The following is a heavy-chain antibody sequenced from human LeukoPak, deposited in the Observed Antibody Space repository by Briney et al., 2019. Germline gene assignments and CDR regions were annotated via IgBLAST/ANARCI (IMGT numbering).Heavy chain of an antibody. CDR2: ISAYNGNT. CDR3: AREWPMVRGVFLVSEGGRDHYYFDY. J-gene: IGHJ4*02. Sequence: GASVKVSCKASGYTFTSYGISWVRQAPGQGLEWMGWISAYNGNTNYAQELQGRVTMTTDTSTSTAYMELRSLRSDDMAVYYCAREWPMVRGVFLVSEGGRDHYYFDYWGQGTLVTVSS. D-gene: IGHD3-10*01. CDR1: GYTFTSYG. V-gene: IGHV1-18*03.